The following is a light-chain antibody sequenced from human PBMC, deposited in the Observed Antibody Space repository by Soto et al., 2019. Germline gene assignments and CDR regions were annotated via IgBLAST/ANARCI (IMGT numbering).Light chain of an antibody. CDR3: AAWDDSLSGRV. V-gene: IGLV1-47*01. J-gene: IGLJ3*02. CDR1: SSNIGSHY. CDR2: RNN. Sequence: QPVLTQPPSASGTPGQRVTISCSGSSSNIGSHYVYWYQQLPGTAPKLLIYRNNQRPSGVPDRFSGSKSGTSASLAISGLRSEDEADYFCAAWDDSLSGRVFGGGTKLTVL.